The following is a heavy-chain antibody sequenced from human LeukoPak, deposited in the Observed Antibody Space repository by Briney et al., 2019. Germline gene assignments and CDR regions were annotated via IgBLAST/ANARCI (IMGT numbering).Heavy chain of an antibody. V-gene: IGHV4-59*01. Sequence: SESLSPTCTLSGNSISSSYCSCVRQPPGRGLEWLRSIYYSASTNYNPSLNSRVTISVDTSKNQFSLKLSSVTAADTAVYYCAGKIPGYYGVDGWGQGTTVTVSS. CDR3: AGKIPGYYGVDG. J-gene: IGHJ6*02. CDR2: IYYSAST. D-gene: IGHD2-21*01. CDR1: GNSISSSY.